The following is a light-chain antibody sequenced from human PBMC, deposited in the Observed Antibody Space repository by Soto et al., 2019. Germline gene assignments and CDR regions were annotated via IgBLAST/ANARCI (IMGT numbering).Light chain of an antibody. Sequence: QSALTQPPSTSASPGQSVAISCTGTSSDVGGYNYVSWYQQHPGKAPTLWIYEFNKRPSGVPDRFSGSKSGNTASLTVSGLQAEDEADYSCSSYADSSNVFGTGTKVTVL. CDR2: EFN. V-gene: IGLV2-8*01. J-gene: IGLJ1*01. CDR1: SSDVGGYNY. CDR3: SSYADSSNV.